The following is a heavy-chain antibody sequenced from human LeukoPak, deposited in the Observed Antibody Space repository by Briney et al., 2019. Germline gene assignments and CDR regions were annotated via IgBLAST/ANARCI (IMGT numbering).Heavy chain of an antibody. D-gene: IGHD1-26*01. J-gene: IGHJ4*02. Sequence: GGSLRLSCAASGFTFSTCSMKWVRQAPGKALEWVSSISGSSYHIYYADSVKGRFTISRDNANNLLHLQMNSLRAEDTAVYYCASGTIVGARGADNWGQGTLVTVSS. V-gene: IGHV3-21*01. CDR1: GFTFSTCS. CDR3: ASGTIVGARGADN. CDR2: ISGSSYHI.